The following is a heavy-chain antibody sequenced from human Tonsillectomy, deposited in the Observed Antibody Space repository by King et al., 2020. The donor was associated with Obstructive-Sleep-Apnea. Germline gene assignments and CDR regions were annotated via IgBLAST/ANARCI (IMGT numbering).Heavy chain of an antibody. CDR2: IRGSGGRT. V-gene: IGHV3-23*04. CDR3: AKDSMDYDTLTGPVDY. J-gene: IGHJ4*02. CDR1: GFTFSGYA. Sequence: VQLVESGGGLIQPGGSLRLSCAASGFTFSGYAMSWVRQPPGKGLEGGSSIRGSGGRTNYADSVKGRFAISRDNSRNTLYLQMDSLRAEDTAMYYCAKDSMDYDTLTGPVDYWGQGTLVTVSS. D-gene: IGHD3-9*01.